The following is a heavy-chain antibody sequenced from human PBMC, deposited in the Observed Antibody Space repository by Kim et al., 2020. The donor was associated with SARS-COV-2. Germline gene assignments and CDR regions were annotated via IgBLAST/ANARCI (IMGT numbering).Heavy chain of an antibody. V-gene: IGHV3-74*01. CDR1: GLAFSSYW. CDR3: ATGNNWSFDY. J-gene: IGHJ4*02. Sequence: GGSLRLSCAASGLAFSSYWMFWVRQPPGKGLLWVSHIKCDGSATVYADSVKGRFTVSRDNAKNTLYLQLSTLRAEDTAVYYCATGNNWSFDYWGPGTLVTVSS. D-gene: IGHD1-1*01. CDR2: IKCDGSAT.